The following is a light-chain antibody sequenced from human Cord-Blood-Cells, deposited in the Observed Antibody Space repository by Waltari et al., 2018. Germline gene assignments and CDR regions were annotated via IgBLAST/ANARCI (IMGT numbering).Light chain of an antibody. J-gene: IGKJ1*01. Sequence: DIQMTQSPSSLYASVGDRVTITCRASQSISSYLNWYQQKPGKAPTLLIYAASSLQSGVPSRFRGSGSRTDFTLTISSLQPEEFATYYCQQSYRTRTFGQGTKVEIK. CDR3: QQSYRTRT. CDR1: QSISSY. V-gene: IGKV1-39*01. CDR2: AAS.